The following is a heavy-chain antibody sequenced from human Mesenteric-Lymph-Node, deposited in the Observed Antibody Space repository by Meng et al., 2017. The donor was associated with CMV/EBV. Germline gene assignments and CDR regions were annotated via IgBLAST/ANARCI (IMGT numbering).Heavy chain of an antibody. CDR1: GFTFSSYW. CDR2: INSDGSIT. D-gene: IGHD3/OR15-3a*01. V-gene: IGHV3-74*01. J-gene: IGHJ4*02. CDR3: ARIGTGLASRYDN. Sequence: GESLKISCAASGFTFSSYWMHWVRQAPGKGLVWVSRINSDGSITIYADSVKGRFTISRDNVKNTLYLEMNSLRAEDTALYYCARIGTGLASRYDNWGQGILVTVSS.